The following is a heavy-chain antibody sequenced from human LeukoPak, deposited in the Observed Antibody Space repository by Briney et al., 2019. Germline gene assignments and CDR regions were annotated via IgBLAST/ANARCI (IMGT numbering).Heavy chain of an antibody. Sequence: GGSLRLSCVASGFIFDNYALSWVRQAPGKWLEWVSGISGSADNTYYADSVKGRFTISRDISKNTVYLQMNNLRVDDTAVYYCAKGPKLGDGFHCDYWGQGTLVTVSS. CDR3: AKGPKLGDGFHCDY. D-gene: IGHD5-24*01. CDR1: GFIFDNYA. CDR2: ISGSADNT. J-gene: IGHJ4*02. V-gene: IGHV3-23*01.